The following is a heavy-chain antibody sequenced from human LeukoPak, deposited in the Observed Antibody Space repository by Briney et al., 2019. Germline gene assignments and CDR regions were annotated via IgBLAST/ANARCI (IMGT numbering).Heavy chain of an antibody. D-gene: IGHD6-6*01. CDR1: GGSISSYY. V-gene: IGHV4-59*08. CDR3: ARREQLGSNWFDP. J-gene: IGHJ5*02. Sequence: SETLSLTCTVSGGSISSYYWSWIRQPPGEGLEWIGYIYYSGSTNYNPSLKSRVTISVDTSKNQFSLKLSSVTAADTAVYYCARREQLGSNWFDPWGQGTLVTVSS. CDR2: IYYSGST.